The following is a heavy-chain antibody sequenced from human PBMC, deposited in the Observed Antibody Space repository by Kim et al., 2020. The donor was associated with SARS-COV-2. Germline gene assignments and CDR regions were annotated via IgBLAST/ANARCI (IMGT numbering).Heavy chain of an antibody. CDR3: ARVTFSATYLIDY. D-gene: IGHD1-26*01. J-gene: IGHJ4*02. V-gene: IGHV3-74*01. Sequence: AASVKGRFTIARDNAKNTLYLQMNSLRAEDTAVYYCARVTFSATYLIDYWGQGTLVAVSS.